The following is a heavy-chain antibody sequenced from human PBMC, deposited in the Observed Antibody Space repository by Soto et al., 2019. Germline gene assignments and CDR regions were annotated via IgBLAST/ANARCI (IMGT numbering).Heavy chain of an antibody. J-gene: IGHJ6*02. CDR3: EGLEVGSDYYPGMDD. Sequence: SETLSLTCTVSGGSTSSYYWRWVRQPPGNGLEWIGYIYDSGTTNSNPSLKSRGTISVDTSKNQFSLNLKSVTATKPAVIYVEGLEVGSDYYPGMDDWGQGTTVTVS. D-gene: IGHD3-10*01. CDR1: GGSTSSYY. V-gene: IGHV4-59*01. CDR2: IYDSGTT.